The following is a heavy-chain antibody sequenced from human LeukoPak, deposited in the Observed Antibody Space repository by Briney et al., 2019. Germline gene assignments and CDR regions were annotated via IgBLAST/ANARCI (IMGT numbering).Heavy chain of an antibody. Sequence: GGSLRLSCAASGFTFSSYEMNWVRQAPGKGLEWVSYISSSGSTIYYADSVKGRFTISRDNAKNSLYLQMNSLRAEDTAVYYCARGVLMVYAMFDYWGQGTLVTVSS. D-gene: IGHD2-8*01. V-gene: IGHV3-48*03. CDR2: ISSSGSTI. CDR3: ARGVLMVYAMFDY. CDR1: GFTFSSYE. J-gene: IGHJ4*02.